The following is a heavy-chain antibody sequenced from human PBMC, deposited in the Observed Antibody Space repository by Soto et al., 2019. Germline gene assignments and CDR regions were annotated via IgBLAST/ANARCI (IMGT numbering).Heavy chain of an antibody. CDR2: IYFSGGT. J-gene: IGHJ4*02. V-gene: IGHV4-31*03. Sequence: PSDTLSLTCIVSGGYISSGGYYWSWIRQLPGKGLEWIGYIYFSGGTYYNPSLKSRLTISLDTSKNQFSLNLGSVTAADTAVYFCATSSGSYSDYWGRGTLVTVSS. CDR3: ATSSGSYSDY. D-gene: IGHD1-26*01. CDR1: GGYISSGGYY.